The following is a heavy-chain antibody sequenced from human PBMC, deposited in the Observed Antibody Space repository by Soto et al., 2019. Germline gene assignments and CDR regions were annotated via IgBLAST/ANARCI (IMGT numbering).Heavy chain of an antibody. CDR3: ASYSNYGWFDP. CDR1: GGSISSGGYS. J-gene: IGHJ5*02. D-gene: IGHD4-4*01. CDR2: IYHSGST. V-gene: IGHV4-30-2*01. Sequence: PSETLSLTCAVSGGSISSGGYSWSWIRQPPGKGLEWIGYIYHSGSTYYNPSLKSRVTISVDRSKNQFSLKLSSVTAADTAVYYCASYSNYGWFDPWGQGXLVTVSS.